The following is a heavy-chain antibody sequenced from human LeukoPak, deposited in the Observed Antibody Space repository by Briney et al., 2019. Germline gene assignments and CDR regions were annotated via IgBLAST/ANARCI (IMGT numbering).Heavy chain of an antibody. J-gene: IGHJ5*02. CDR2: IYYSGST. D-gene: IGHD3-22*01. Sequence: SETLSLTCTVSGGSISSSSYYWGWIRQPPGKGLEWIGSIYYSGSTYYNPSLKSRVTISVDTSKNRFSLKLSSVTAADTAVYYCARHIPPLKRPTYYYDSSGYYSGRPQTDNWFDPWGQGTLVTVSS. CDR1: GGSISSSSYY. CDR3: ARHIPPLKRPTYYYDSSGYYSGRPQTDNWFDP. V-gene: IGHV4-39*01.